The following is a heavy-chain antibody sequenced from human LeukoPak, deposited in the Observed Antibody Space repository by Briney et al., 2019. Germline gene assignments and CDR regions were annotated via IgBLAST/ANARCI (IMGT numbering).Heavy chain of an antibody. J-gene: IGHJ4*02. V-gene: IGHV3-30*02. CDR3: AKDLGRSGSYFDY. Sequence: PGGSLRLSCAASGFTFSSYGMHWVRQAPGKGLEWVAFIRYDGSNKYYADSVKGRFTISRDNSKNTLYLQMNSLRAEDTAVYYCAKDLGRSGSYFDYWGQGTLVTVSS. CDR2: IRYDGSNK. D-gene: IGHD1-26*01. CDR1: GFTFSSYG.